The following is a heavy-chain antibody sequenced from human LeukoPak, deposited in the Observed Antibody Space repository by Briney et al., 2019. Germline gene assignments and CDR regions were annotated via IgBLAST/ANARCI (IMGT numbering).Heavy chain of an antibody. CDR3: ARALSNYSSSYYMDV. J-gene: IGHJ6*03. V-gene: IGHV3-23*01. Sequence: GGTLRLSCAASGFTFSTYGMTWVRQAPGKGLEWVSAISGSGGSTYYADSVKGRFTISRDNSKNTLYLQMNSLRAEDTAVYYCARALSNYSSSYYMDVWGKGTTVTVSS. CDR2: ISGSGGST. D-gene: IGHD6-6*01. CDR1: GFTFSTYG.